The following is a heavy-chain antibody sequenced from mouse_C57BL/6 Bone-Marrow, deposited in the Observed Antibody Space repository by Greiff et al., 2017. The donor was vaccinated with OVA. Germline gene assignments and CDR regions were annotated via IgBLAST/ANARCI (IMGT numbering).Heavy chain of an antibody. CDR3: ARDKLGGAY. D-gene: IGHD4-1*01. CDR1: GFTFSSSS. V-gene: IGHV5-4*01. Sequence: EVQLMESGGGLVQPGGSLKLSCAASGFTFSSSSMSLVRHTPDKMLAWVATISDGGSYTYSPDNVKGRFTISRDNAKNNLYLQMSHLKSEDTAMYYCARDKLGGAYWGQGTLVTVSA. J-gene: IGHJ3*01. CDR2: ISDGGSYT.